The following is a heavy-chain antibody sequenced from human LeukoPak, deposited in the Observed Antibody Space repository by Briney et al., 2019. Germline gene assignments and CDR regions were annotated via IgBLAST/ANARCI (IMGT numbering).Heavy chain of an antibody. D-gene: IGHD3-22*01. Sequence: SETLSLTCAVYGGSFSGYYWSWIRQPPGKGLEWIGEINHSGSTNYNPSLKSRVTISVDTSKNQFSLKLSSVTAADTAVYYCARRSSGYPYYYYYYMDVWGRGTTVTVSS. J-gene: IGHJ6*03. CDR1: GGSFSGYY. CDR3: ARRSSGYPYYYYYYMDV. CDR2: INHSGST. V-gene: IGHV4-34*01.